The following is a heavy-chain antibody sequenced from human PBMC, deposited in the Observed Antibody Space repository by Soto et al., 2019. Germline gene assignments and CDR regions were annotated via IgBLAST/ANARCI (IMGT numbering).Heavy chain of an antibody. CDR2: ISYDGSNK. CDR3: ANLGRYYGSGSYNPYYYYYYGMDV. V-gene: IGHV3-30*18. D-gene: IGHD3-10*01. CDR1: GFTFSSYG. Sequence: QVQLVESGGGVVQPGRSLRLSCAASGFTFSSYGMHWVRQAPGKGLEWVAVISYDGSNKYYADSVKGRFTISRDNSKNTLYLQMTSLRAEDTAVYYCANLGRYYGSGSYNPYYYYYYGMDVWGQGTTVTVSS. J-gene: IGHJ6*02.